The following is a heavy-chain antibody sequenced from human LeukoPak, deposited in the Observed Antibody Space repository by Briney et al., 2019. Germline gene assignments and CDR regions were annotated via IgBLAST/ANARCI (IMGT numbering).Heavy chain of an antibody. CDR1: GYTFTTYV. CDR3: ARMKCSGGGCFSNY. J-gene: IGHJ4*02. Sequence: ASVKVSCKASGYTFTTYVMNRVRQAPGQGLEWMGWINTNTGIPTYAQGFTGRFVFSLDTSVSTAYLQISGLKAEDTAVYYCARMKCSGGGCFSNYWGQGTLVTVSS. CDR2: INTNTGIP. D-gene: IGHD2-15*01. V-gene: IGHV7-4-1*02.